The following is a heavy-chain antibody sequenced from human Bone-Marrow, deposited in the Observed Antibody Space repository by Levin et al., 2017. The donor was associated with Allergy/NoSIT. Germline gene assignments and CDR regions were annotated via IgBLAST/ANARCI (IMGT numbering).Heavy chain of an antibody. D-gene: IGHD6-13*01. J-gene: IGHJ6*02. Sequence: ASVKVSCKASGYTFTNFGISWVRQAPGQGLEWMGWISAYSGNTNYAQKLQGRLTMTTDTSTSTAYMELRSLRSDDTAVYYCARDRGPSNSWPLNYYFYGLDVWGQGTTVTVSS. CDR1: GYTFTNFG. V-gene: IGHV1-18*01. CDR3: ARDRGPSNSWPLNYYFYGLDV. CDR2: ISAYSGNT.